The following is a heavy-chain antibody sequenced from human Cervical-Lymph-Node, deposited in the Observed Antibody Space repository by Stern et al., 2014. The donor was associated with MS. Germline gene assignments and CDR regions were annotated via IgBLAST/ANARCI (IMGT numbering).Heavy chain of an antibody. V-gene: IGHV2-70*01. CDR2: VDWDDDK. J-gene: IGHJ3*01. CDR3: ARTTTVVSFDAFDV. Sequence: ESGPALVKPTQTLTLTCSFSGFSLNTRGMCVSWIRQAPGKPLEWLALVDWDDDKNYNTSLKTRLNISKDTSNNLVVLTMTNMDPVDTATYYCARTTTVVSFDAFDVWGQGTMVTVSS. D-gene: IGHD4-23*01. CDR1: GFSLNTRGMC.